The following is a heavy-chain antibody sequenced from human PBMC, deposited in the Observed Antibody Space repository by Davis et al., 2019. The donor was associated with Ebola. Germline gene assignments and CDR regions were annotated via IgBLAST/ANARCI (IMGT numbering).Heavy chain of an antibody. CDR3: ARVVPAAMEGNWFDP. D-gene: IGHD2-2*01. V-gene: IGHV4-30-2*01. Sequence: SETLSLTCTVSGGSISSGAYYWSWIRQHPGKGLEWIGYIYHSGSTYYNPSLKSRVTISVDRSKNQFSLKLSSVTAADTAVYYCARVVPAAMEGNWFDPWGQGTLVTVSS. CDR1: GGSISSGAYY. CDR2: IYHSGST. J-gene: IGHJ5*02.